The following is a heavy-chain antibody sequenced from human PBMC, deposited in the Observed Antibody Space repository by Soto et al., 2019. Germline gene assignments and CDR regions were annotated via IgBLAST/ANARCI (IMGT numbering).Heavy chain of an antibody. CDR3: ARMNVDSYQFYYAMDV. D-gene: IGHD4-17*01. CDR2: ILSDNER. CDR1: GFSLTTGKMG. Sequence: SGPTLVNPTETLTLTCTVSGFSLTTGKMGVSWIRQPPGKALEWLAHILSDNERSYSTSLQGRLTISKDTSGSQVVLSMTNVDPVDTATYYCARMNVDSYQFYYAMDVWGQGTTVTVSS. V-gene: IGHV2-26*01. J-gene: IGHJ6*02.